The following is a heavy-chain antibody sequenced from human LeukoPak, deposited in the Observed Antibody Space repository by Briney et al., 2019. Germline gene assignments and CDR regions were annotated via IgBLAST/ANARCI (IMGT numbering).Heavy chain of an antibody. V-gene: IGHV3-53*01. CDR2: IYSDNT. J-gene: IGHJ3*02. CDR3: ARGPYSYDSSGAFDI. Sequence: GGSLRLSCTVSGFTVSSNSMSWFRQAPGKGLEWVSFIYSDNTHYSDSVKGRFTISRDNSKNTLYLQMNSLRAEDTAVYYCARGPYSYDSSGAFDIWGQGTMVTVSS. CDR1: GFTVSSNS. D-gene: IGHD3-22*01.